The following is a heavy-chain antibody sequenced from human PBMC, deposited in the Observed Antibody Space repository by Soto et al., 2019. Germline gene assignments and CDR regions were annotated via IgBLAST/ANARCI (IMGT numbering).Heavy chain of an antibody. Sequence: QVQLQESGPGLVKPSETLSLTCTVSGGSVSSGSYYWSWIRQPPGKGLEWIGYIYYSGSTNYNPSLKSRVTISVDTSKNQISLKLSSVTAADTAVYYCARETRYYDFWSGYLSDYYYGMDVWGQGTTVTVSS. V-gene: IGHV4-61*01. CDR1: GGSVSSGSYY. D-gene: IGHD3-3*01. CDR3: ARETRYYDFWSGYLSDYYYGMDV. J-gene: IGHJ6*02. CDR2: IYYSGST.